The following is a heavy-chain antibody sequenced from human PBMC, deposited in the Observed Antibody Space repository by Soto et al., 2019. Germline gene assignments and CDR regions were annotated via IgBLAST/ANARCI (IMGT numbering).Heavy chain of an antibody. J-gene: IGHJ3*02. CDR3: ARLMMEDGAFDI. CDR2: IYYSGST. CDR1: GGSISSGDYY. Sequence: QVQLQESGPGLVKPSQTLSLTCTVSGGSISSGDYYWSWIRQPPGKGLEWIGDIYYSGSTYYNPSLKSRFTISVDTSKNQFSLKLSSVTAADTAVYYCARLMMEDGAFDIRGQGTMVTVSS. V-gene: IGHV4-30-4*01. D-gene: IGHD2-15*01.